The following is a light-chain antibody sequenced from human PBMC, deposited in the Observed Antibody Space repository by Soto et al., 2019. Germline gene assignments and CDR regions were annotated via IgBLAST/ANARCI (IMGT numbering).Light chain of an antibody. CDR2: GAS. J-gene: IGKJ2*01. CDR3: HQYGSSPRT. CDR1: QSVSSGN. V-gene: IGKV3-20*01. Sequence: EIVLTQSPGTLSLSLGERATLSCRASQSVSSGNLAWYQQKPGQAPRLLIYGASYRATGFPVRFTGSGSGTDFTLTISRLEPEDFAVYYCHQYGSSPRTFGQGTKLEIK.